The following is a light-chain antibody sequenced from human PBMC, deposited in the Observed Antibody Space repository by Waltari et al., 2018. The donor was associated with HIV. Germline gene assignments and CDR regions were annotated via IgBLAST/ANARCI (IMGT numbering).Light chain of an antibody. CDR2: QND. CDR3: SAWDDKLTALV. J-gene: IGLJ2*01. Sequence: QSVLTQPPSASGTPGQRVTISCSGNSYNIGNNFVSWYQQVPGMAPKLLIYQNDQRPSGVPDRCSGSKSGTSASLAISGLRSEDEADYYCSAWDDKLTALVFGGGTKLTDL. V-gene: IGLV1-47*01. CDR1: SYNIGNNF.